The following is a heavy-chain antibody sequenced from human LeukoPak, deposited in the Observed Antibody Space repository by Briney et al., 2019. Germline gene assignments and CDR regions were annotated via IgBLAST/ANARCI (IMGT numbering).Heavy chain of an antibody. D-gene: IGHD3-16*01. J-gene: IGHJ3*02. CDR2: IIPIFGTA. V-gene: IGHV1-69*13. CDR3: ARANRESYTADEAFDI. Sequence: SVKVSCKASGGTFSSYAISWVRQAPGQGLEWMGGIIPIFGTANYAQRFQGRVTITADESTSTAYMELSSLRSEDTAVYYCARANRESYTADEAFDIWGQGTMVTVSS. CDR1: GGTFSSYA.